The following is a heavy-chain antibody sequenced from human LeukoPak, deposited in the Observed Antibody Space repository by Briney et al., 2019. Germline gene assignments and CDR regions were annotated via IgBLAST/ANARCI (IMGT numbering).Heavy chain of an antibody. CDR1: GYTFTSYG. V-gene: IGHV1-18*01. CDR2: ISAYNGNT. CDR3: ARVQSHWGSYAGDAFNF. Sequence: ASVKVSCKASGYTFTSYGISWVRQAPGQGIEWVRWISAYNGNTNYAQKLQGRVTLTTGTSTSTADMELRSLKSDDTAVYYCARVQSHWGSYAGDAFNFWGQGTMIIVSS. D-gene: IGHD3-16*01. J-gene: IGHJ3*01.